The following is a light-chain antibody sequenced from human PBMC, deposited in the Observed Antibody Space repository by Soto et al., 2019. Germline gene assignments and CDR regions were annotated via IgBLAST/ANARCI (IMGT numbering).Light chain of an antibody. CDR1: SSNIGSNT. CDR3: AAWDDSLNGDVV. V-gene: IGLV1-44*01. CDR2: SNN. J-gene: IGLJ2*01. Sequence: QSVLTQPPSASGTPGQRVTISCSGSSSNIGSNTVNWYQQLPGTAPKLLIYSNNQRPSWVPARFSGSKSGTSASLAISGLQSEDEADYYCAAWDDSLNGDVVFGGGTQLTVL.